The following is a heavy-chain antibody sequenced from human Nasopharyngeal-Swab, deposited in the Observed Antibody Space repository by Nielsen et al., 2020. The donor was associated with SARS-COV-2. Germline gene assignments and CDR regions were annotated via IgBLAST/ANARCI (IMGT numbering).Heavy chain of an antibody. J-gene: IGHJ3*02. D-gene: IGHD1-26*01. Sequence: ASVKVSCKVSGYTLTELSMHWVRQAPGKGLEWMGGFDPEDGETIYAQKFQGRVTMTEDTSTDTAYMELSSLRSEDTAVYYCVRDLPGSYSFDIWGQGTMVTVSS. CDR3: VRDLPGSYSFDI. CDR2: FDPEDGET. V-gene: IGHV1-24*01. CDR1: GYTLTELS.